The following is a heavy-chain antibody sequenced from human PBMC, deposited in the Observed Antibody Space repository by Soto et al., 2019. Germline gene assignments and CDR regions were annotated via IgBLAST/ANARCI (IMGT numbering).Heavy chain of an antibody. CDR1: GGSITSGGFS. Sequence: QVQLKESGSGLVKPAQTLSLTCAVSGGSITSGGFSWSWIRQPPGKGLEWIGYVHHTGNTDYHPLLGRRVTISQDRYRNLFSLNLTSVTAADTATYYCAKECGGTCLDAFDVWGPGTTVIVSS. CDR3: AKECGGTCLDAFDV. V-gene: IGHV4-30-2*01. D-gene: IGHD2-15*01. CDR2: VHHTGNT. J-gene: IGHJ3*01.